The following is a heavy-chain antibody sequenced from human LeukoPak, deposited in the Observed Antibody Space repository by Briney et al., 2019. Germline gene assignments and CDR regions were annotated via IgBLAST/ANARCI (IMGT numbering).Heavy chain of an antibody. V-gene: IGHV4-39*01. CDR3: GRLGIAVAGNQVYFDY. D-gene: IGHD6-19*01. J-gene: IGHJ4*02. CDR2: VYYTGST. CDR1: GGSISSSSYY. Sequence: SETLSLTCTVSGGSISSSSYYWGWIRQPPGKGLEWIGSVYYTGSTYYNPSLKSRVTISVDTSKNQFSLKLSSVTAADTAVYYCGRLGIAVAGNQVYFDYWGQGTLVTVSS.